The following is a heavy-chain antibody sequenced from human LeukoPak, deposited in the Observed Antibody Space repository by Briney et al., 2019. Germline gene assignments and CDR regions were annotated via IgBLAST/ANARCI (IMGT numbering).Heavy chain of an antibody. CDR2: IYTSGST. J-gene: IGHJ4*02. Sequence: SETLSLTCTVSGGSISSYYWSWIRQPAGKGLEWIGRIYTSGSTNYNPSLKSRVTMSVDTSKNQFSLKLSSVTAADTAVYYCARTITFGGVIAHFDYWGQGTLVTVSS. D-gene: IGHD3-16*02. V-gene: IGHV4-4*07. CDR3: ARTITFGGVIAHFDY. CDR1: GGSISSYY.